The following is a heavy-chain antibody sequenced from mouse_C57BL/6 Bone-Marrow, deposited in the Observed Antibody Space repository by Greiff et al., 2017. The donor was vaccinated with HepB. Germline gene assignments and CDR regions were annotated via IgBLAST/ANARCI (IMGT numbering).Heavy chain of an antibody. CDR2: INPGSGGT. D-gene: IGHD2-2*01. CDR1: GYAFTNYL. CDR3: ALWLRRLDY. Sequence: QVQLQQSGAELVRPGTSVKVSCKASGYAFTNYLIEWVKQRPGQGLEWIGVINPGSGGTNYNEKFKGKATLTADKSSSTAYMQLSSLTSEDSAVYFCALWLRRLDYWGQGTTLTVSS. J-gene: IGHJ2*01. V-gene: IGHV1-54*01.